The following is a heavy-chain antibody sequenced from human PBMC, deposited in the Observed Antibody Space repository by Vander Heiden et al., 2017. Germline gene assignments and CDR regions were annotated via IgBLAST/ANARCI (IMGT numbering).Heavy chain of an antibody. CDR2: ISWNIGSI. Sequence: EVQLVESGGGLVQPGRSLRLSCAASGFTFDDYAMHWVRQAPGKGLEWVSGISWNIGSIGYADSVKGRFTISRDNAKNSLYLQMNSLRAEDTALYYCAKAKDTGYSYGRLESYYFDYWGQGTLVTVSS. CDR1: GFTFDDYA. CDR3: AKAKDTGYSYGRLESYYFDY. V-gene: IGHV3-9*01. J-gene: IGHJ4*02. D-gene: IGHD5-18*01.